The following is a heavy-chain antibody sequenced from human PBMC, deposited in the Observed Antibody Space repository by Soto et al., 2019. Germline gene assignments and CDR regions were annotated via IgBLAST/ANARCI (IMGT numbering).Heavy chain of an antibody. D-gene: IGHD3-3*01. CDR2: TYYRSKWYN. CDR1: GDSVSSNSVA. V-gene: IGHV6-1*01. Sequence: SQTLSLTCAISGDSVSSNSVAWNWIRQSPSRGLEWLGRTYYRSKWYNDYGVTVKGRITINPDTSKNQFSLQLNSVTPEDTAVYYCARGRFNAFGIWGQGTVVTVSS. CDR3: ARGRFNAFGI. J-gene: IGHJ3*02.